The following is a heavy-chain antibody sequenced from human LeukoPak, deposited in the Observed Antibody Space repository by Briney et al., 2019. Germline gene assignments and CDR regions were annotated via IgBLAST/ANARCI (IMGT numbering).Heavy chain of an antibody. CDR2: IYTSGST. CDR1: GASISSGSYY. D-gene: IGHD5-18*01. CDR3: ASMGVDTAMEYAFDI. V-gene: IGHV4-61*02. J-gene: IGHJ3*02. Sequence: SETLSLTCTVSGASISSGSYYWSWIRQPAGRGLEWIGRIYTSGSTTYNPSLKSRVTISVDTSKNQFSLKLSSVTAADTAVYYCASMGVDTAMEYAFDIWGQGTMVTVSS.